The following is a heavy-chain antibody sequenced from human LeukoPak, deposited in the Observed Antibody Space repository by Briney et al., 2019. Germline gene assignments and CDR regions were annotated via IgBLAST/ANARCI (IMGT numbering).Heavy chain of an antibody. Sequence: PGGSLRLSCAASGFTFSSYGMSWVRQAPGKGLEWVSAISGSGGTTYYADSVKGRFTISRDNSKNTLYLQMNSLRAEDTAVYYCAKENELRYFDWSPSFFDYWGQGTLVTVSS. J-gene: IGHJ4*02. CDR2: ISGSGGTT. CDR1: GFTFSSYG. V-gene: IGHV3-23*01. CDR3: AKENELRYFDWSPSFFDY. D-gene: IGHD3-9*01.